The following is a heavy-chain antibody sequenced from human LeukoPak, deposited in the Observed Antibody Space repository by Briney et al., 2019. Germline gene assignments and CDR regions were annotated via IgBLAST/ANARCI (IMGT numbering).Heavy chain of an antibody. J-gene: IGHJ5*02. CDR1: GFTFRNYA. D-gene: IGHD6-13*01. V-gene: IGHV3-23*01. Sequence: GGSLRLSCAASGFTFRNYAMSCVRQAPGKGLEWVSAISAGDGSGYYADSVKGRFTISRDNSRNTLYLQMTSLRDEDTAVYHCVNDPTPGPGEAPPGSPWFDPWGQGTLVTVSA. CDR3: VNDPTPGPGEAPPGSPWFDP. CDR2: ISAGDGSG.